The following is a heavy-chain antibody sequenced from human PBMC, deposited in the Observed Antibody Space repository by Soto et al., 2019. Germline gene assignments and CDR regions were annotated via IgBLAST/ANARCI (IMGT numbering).Heavy chain of an antibody. J-gene: IGHJ4*02. CDR1: GFTFSSSN. V-gene: IGHV3-48*02. CDR3: ARETISEGYFDY. CDR2: IRSSSSTI. D-gene: IGHD3-3*01. Sequence: EVQLVESGGGLVQPGGSLRLSCAASGFTFSSSNMNWVRQAPGKGLEWGSYIRSSSSTIYYADSVKGRFTISRDNAKNSLYLQMNSLRDEDTAVYYCARETISEGYFDYWGQGTLVTVSS.